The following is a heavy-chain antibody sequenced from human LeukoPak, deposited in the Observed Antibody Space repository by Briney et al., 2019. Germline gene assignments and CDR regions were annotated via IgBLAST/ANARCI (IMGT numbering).Heavy chain of an antibody. CDR2: INLNSGGT. Sequence: ASVNVSCKASGYTFTSYGISWVRQAPAQGLEWIGWINLNSGGTNYAQKFQGRGTMTRDTSISTAYRELSRLRSDDTAVYYCARSTWIELWLLFSYWGQGSLVTVS. CDR3: ARSTWIELWLLFSY. V-gene: IGHV1-2*02. CDR1: GYTFTSYG. J-gene: IGHJ4*02. D-gene: IGHD5-18*01.